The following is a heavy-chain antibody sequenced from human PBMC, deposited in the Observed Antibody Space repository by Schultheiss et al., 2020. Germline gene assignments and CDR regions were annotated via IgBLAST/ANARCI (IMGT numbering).Heavy chain of an antibody. J-gene: IGHJ4*02. CDR2: IRSKANSYAT. V-gene: IGHV3-73*01. CDR1: GFTFSGSA. CDR3: ARDRPLRG. Sequence: GGSLRLSCAASGFTFSGSAMHWVRQASGKGLEWVGRIRSKANSYATAYAASGKGRFTISRDDSKNTAYLQMNSLKTEDTAVYYCARDRPLRGWGQGTLVTVSS. D-gene: IGHD4-17*01.